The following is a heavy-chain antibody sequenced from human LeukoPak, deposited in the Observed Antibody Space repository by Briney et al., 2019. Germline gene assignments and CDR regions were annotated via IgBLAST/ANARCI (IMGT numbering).Heavy chain of an antibody. V-gene: IGHV3-23*01. D-gene: IGHD6-19*01. CDR1: GFSFSSFA. J-gene: IGHJ4*02. Sequence: GGSLRLSCVGSGFSFSSFAMTWVRQAPGKGLEWVSTIYGGGANTFYADSVKGRFTISRDDSKNMQFLEMDSLRPEDTAVYFCAKRITVAAGMYFDSWGQGTLVTVSS. CDR3: AKRITVAAGMYFDS. CDR2: IYGGGANT.